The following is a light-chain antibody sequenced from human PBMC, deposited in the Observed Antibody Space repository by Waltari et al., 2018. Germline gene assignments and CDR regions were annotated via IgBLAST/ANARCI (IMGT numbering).Light chain of an antibody. CDR2: DAS. CDR1: QSVSRA. V-gene: IGKV3-20*01. CDR3: QHYVSLPAT. J-gene: IGKJ1*01. Sequence: ELVLTQSPGPLSLSPGERATLSCRASQSVSRALAWYQQKPVQAPRLLIYDASKRATAIPDRFSGSGSGTDFSLTISRLEPEDFAVYYCQHYVSLPATFGQGTKVEVK.